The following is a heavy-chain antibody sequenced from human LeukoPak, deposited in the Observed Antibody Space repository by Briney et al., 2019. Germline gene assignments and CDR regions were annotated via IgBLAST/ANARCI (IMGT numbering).Heavy chain of an antibody. CDR3: AGDYYYGMDV. J-gene: IGHJ6*02. V-gene: IGHV3-66*02. CDR2: IYSGGGT. CDR1: TFTVSNNF. Sequence: GGSLRLSCAASTFTVSNNFMSWVRQAPGKGLEWVSLIYSGGGTYYADSVKGRFTISRDNSKNTLYLQMNSLRAEDTAVYYCAGDYYYGMDVWGQGTTVTVSS.